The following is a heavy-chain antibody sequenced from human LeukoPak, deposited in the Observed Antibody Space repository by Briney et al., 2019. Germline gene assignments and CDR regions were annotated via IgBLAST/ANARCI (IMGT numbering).Heavy chain of an antibody. Sequence: PGRSLRLSCAASGFTFSSYGMHWVRQAPGKGLEWVAVISYDGSNKYYADSVKGRFTISRDNSKNTLYLQMNSLRAEDTAVYCCAKSYVVGAEWGHFDYWAREPWSPSPQ. J-gene: IGHJ4*02. CDR1: GFTFSSYG. D-gene: IGHD1-26*01. CDR2: ISYDGSNK. CDR3: AKSYVVGAEWGHFDY. V-gene: IGHV3-30*18.